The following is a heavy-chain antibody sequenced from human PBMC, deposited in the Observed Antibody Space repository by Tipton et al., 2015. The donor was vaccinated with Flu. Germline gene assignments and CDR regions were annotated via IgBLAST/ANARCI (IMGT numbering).Heavy chain of an antibody. J-gene: IGHJ4*02. CDR2: IYHSGST. CDR3: ASFISEYNWNYGEGLDY. D-gene: IGHD1-7*01. CDR1: GGSISSGYY. Sequence: TLSLTCTVSGGSISSGYYWGWIRQPPGKGLEWIGSIYHSGSTYYNPSLKSRVTISVDTSKNQFSLKLSSVTAADTAVYYCASFISEYNWNYGEGLDYWGQGTLVTVSP. V-gene: IGHV4-38-2*02.